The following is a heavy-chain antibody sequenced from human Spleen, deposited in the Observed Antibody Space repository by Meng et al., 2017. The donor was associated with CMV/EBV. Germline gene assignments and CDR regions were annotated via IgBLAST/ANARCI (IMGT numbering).Heavy chain of an antibody. CDR2: MNHNSGNT. V-gene: IGHV1-8*01. D-gene: IGHD3-3*01. CDR3: ARGQYYDFWSGYYTVADWFDP. Sequence: YDINWVRQATGQGLEWMGWMNHNSGNTGYAQKFQGRVTMTRNTSISTAYMELSSLRSEDTAVYYCARGQYYDFWSGYYTVADWFDPWGQGTLAPSPQ. CDR1: YD. J-gene: IGHJ5*02.